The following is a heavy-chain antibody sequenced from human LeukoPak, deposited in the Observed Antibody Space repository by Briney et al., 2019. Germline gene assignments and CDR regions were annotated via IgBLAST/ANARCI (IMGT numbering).Heavy chain of an antibody. CDR1: GYTFTGYY. J-gene: IGHJ4*02. V-gene: IGHV1-2*02. CDR3: ARDIRLGELSLAY. D-gene: IGHD3-16*02. Sequence: ASVKVSCKASGYTFTGYYMHWVRQAPGQGLEWMGWINPNSGGTNYAQKFQGRVTMTRDTSISTAYMELSRLRSDDTAVYYCARDIRLGELSLAYWGQGTLATVSS. CDR2: INPNSGGT.